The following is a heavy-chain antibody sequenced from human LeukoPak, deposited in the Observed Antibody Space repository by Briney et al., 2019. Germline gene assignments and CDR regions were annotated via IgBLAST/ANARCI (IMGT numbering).Heavy chain of an antibody. Sequence: PGGSLRLSRALSGFTFTSYNINWVRQAPGKGLEWVSYISTSGSSIYYADSVKGRFTISRDNAKNSLYLQMNRLRDEDTADYYCVGETYCVHYWVQGGLVTV. D-gene: IGHD1-26*01. CDR2: ISTSGSSI. CDR3: VGETYCVHY. CDR1: GFTFTSYN. J-gene: IGHJ4*02. V-gene: IGHV3-48*02.